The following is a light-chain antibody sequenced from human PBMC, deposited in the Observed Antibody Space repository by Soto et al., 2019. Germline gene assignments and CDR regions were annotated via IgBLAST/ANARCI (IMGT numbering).Light chain of an antibody. J-gene: IGLJ1*01. CDR1: SSDVGGYNY. Sequence: QSALTQPASVSGSPGQSITISCTGTSSDVGGYNYVSWYQQHPGKAPKVMIYDVSNRPSGVSNRFSGSKSGNTASLTISGLQAEDEADYYCSSYTSSSLYVLGTGTKLPVL. V-gene: IGLV2-14*01. CDR2: DVS. CDR3: SSYTSSSLYV.